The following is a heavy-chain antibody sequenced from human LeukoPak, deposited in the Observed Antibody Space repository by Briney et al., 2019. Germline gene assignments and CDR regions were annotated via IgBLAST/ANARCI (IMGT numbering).Heavy chain of an antibody. D-gene: IGHD1-1*01. CDR3: AKDLGPGPFHFFDS. Sequence: GGSLRLSCTASGFTFSNFAMNWVRQAPGKGLEWVSSISASPGSTYYANSVKGRFAISRDNSKNTLFLQMSSLRAEDTAVYYCAKDLGPGPFHFFDSWGQGTLFTVSS. J-gene: IGHJ4*02. CDR1: GFTFSNFA. V-gene: IGHV3-23*01. CDR2: ISASPGST.